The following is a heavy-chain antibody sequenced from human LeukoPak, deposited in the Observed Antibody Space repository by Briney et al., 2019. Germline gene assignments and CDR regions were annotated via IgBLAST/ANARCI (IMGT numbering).Heavy chain of an antibody. J-gene: IGHJ3*02. D-gene: IGHD1-7*01. Sequence: GGSLRLSCAASGFTFSSYAMHWVRQAPGKGLEWAAVISYDGSNKYYADSVKGRFTISRDNSKNTLYLQMNSLRAEDTAVYYCARDVSELGDAFDIWGQGTMVAVSS. V-gene: IGHV3-30-3*01. CDR3: ARDVSELGDAFDI. CDR2: ISYDGSNK. CDR1: GFTFSSYA.